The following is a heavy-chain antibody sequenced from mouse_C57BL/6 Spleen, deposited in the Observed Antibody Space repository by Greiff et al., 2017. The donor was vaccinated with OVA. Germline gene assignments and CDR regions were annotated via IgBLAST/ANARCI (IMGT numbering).Heavy chain of an antibody. CDR3: ASPSYYSKGGAMDY. Sequence: VQLQESGPGLVQPSQSLSITCTVSGFSLTSYGVHWVRQSPGKGLEWLGVIWSGGSTDYNAAFISRLSISKDNSKCQVFLKMNSLQADDTAIYYCASPSYYSKGGAMDYWGQGTSVTVSS. J-gene: IGHJ4*01. D-gene: IGHD2-5*01. CDR2: IWSGGST. V-gene: IGHV2-2*01. CDR1: GFSLTSYG.